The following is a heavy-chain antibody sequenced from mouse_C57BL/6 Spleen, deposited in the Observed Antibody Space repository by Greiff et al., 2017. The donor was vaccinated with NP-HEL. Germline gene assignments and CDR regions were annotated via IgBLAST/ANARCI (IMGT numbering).Heavy chain of an antibody. V-gene: IGHV5-12*01. CDR1: GFTFSDYY. D-gene: IGHD2-4*01. CDR2: ISNGGGST. J-gene: IGHJ4*01. CDR3: ARRGDYDYDEGLGAMDY. Sequence: EVKLMESGGGLVQPGGSLKLSCAASGFTFSDYYMYWVRQTPEKRLEWVAYISNGGGSTYYPDNVKGRFAIPSDNAKNTLYLQMSRLKSEDTAMYYCARRGDYDYDEGLGAMDYWGQGTSVTVSS.